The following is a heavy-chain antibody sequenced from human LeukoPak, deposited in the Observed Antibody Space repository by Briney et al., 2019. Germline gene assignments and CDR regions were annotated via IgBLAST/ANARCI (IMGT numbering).Heavy chain of an antibody. D-gene: IGHD2-15*01. J-gene: IGHJ4*02. CDR1: GYTFTSYD. Sequence: ASVKVPCKASGYTFTSYDINWVRQATGQGLEWMGWMNPNSGNTGYAQKFQGRVTMTRNTSISTAYMELSSLRSEDTAVYYCARGYKCSGGSCYPGRDYWGQGTLVTVSS. CDR3: ARGYKCSGGSCYPGRDY. CDR2: MNPNSGNT. V-gene: IGHV1-8*01.